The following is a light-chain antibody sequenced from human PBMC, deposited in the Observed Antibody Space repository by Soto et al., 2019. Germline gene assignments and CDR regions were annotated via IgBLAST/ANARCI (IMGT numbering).Light chain of an antibody. J-gene: IGKJ4*01. CDR2: DVS. CDR1: QSVFTP. Sequence: DIVLTQSPATLSLSPGARATLSCRASQSVFTPLVWYQQKPGRAPRLLIYDVSDRATGIPARFIGSGSGTGFTLTISSLEAEDSAVYYCQQRYDWPLTVGGGTMVDTK. V-gene: IGKV3-11*01. CDR3: QQRYDWPLT.